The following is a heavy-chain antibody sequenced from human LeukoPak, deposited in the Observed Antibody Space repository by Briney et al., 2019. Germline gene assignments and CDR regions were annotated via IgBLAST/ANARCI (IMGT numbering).Heavy chain of an antibody. D-gene: IGHD6-25*01. CDR1: GGSNSRYY. J-gene: IGHJ5*01. CDR2: IYYTGST. Sequence: SETLSLTCTVSGGSNSRYYWSWIRQPPGKGLEWIGYIYYTGSTNYNPSLKSRVTISVDTSKNQFSLKLSSVTAADTAVYYCVRARYSSAWFDSWGHGALVIVSS. V-gene: IGHV4-59*08. CDR3: VRARYSSAWFDS.